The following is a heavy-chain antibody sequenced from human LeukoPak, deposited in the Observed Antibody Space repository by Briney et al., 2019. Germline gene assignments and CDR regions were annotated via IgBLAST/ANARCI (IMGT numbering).Heavy chain of an antibody. J-gene: IGHJ4*02. CDR1: GFTFSSYS. D-gene: IGHD2-2*01. CDR3: ARRPTHYCSSTSCFFDY. V-gene: IGHV3-48*01. Sequence: GGSLRLSCAASGFTFSSYSMNWVRQAPGKGLEWVSYISSSSSTIYYADSVKGRFTISRDNAKNSLYLQMNSLRAEDTAVYYCARRPTHYCSSTSCFFDYWGQGTLVTVSS. CDR2: ISSSSSTI.